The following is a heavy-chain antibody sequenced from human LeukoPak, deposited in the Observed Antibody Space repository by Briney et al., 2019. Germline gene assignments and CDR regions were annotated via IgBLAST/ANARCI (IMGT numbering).Heavy chain of an antibody. CDR2: ISGSSGST. V-gene: IGHV3-23*01. D-gene: IGHD3-9*01. Sequence: GGSLRLSCAASGFTFSSYAMSWVRQAPGKGLEWVSAISGSSGSTYYADSVKGRFTISRDNSKNTLYLQMNSLRAEDTAVYYCAKGHDILTGYYAMDVWGQGTTVTVSS. J-gene: IGHJ6*02. CDR3: AKGHDILTGYYAMDV. CDR1: GFTFSSYA.